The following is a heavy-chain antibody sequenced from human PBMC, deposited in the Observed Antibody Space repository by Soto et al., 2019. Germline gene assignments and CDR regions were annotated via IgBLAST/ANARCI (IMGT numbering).Heavy chain of an antibody. D-gene: IGHD6-19*01. CDR1: GFTFSSYG. Sequence: GGSLRLSCAASGFTFSSYGMHWVRQAPGKGLEWVAVISYDGSNKYYADSVKGRFTISRDNSKNTLYLQMNSLRAEDTAVYYCAKVGPNDIVATKTFIAVAGTDYYYYGMDVWGQGTTVTVSS. CDR2: ISYDGSNK. J-gene: IGHJ6*02. V-gene: IGHV3-30*18. CDR3: AKVGPNDIVATKTFIAVAGTDYYYYGMDV.